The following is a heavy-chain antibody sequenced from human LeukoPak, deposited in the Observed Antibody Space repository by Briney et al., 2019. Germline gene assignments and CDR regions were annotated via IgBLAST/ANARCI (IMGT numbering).Heavy chain of an antibody. V-gene: IGHV4-61*08. D-gene: IGHD5-24*01. CDR3: ARGSEEMARRNNWFDP. Sequence: SQTLSLTCTVSGDSISGGDYYWSWIRQPPGKGLEWIGYIYYSGSTNYNPSLKSRVTISVDTSKNQFSLKLSSVTAADTAVYYCARGSEEMARRNNWFDPWGQGTLVTVSS. J-gene: IGHJ5*02. CDR2: IYYSGST. CDR1: GDSISGGDYY.